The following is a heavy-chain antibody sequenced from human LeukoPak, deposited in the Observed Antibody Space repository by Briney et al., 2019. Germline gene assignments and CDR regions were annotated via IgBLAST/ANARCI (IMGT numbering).Heavy chain of an antibody. V-gene: IGHV1-2*02. CDR2: INPNSGDT. D-gene: IGHD1-26*01. Sequence: ASVKVSCKASGYTFTGYYMHWVRQAPGQGLEWMGWINPNSGDTNYAQKLQGRVTMTTDTSTSTAYMELRSLRSDDTAVYYCARNSGSYYRWFDPWGQGTLVTVSS. CDR3: ARNSGSYYRWFDP. CDR1: GYTFTGYY. J-gene: IGHJ5*02.